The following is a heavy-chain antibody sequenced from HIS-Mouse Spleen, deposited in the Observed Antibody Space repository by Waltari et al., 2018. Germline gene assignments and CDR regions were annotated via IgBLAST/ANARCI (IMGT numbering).Heavy chain of an antibody. D-gene: IGHD3-9*01. CDR3: ARDQVILTGYYDY. CDR1: GGTFGCFA. CDR2: IIPIFGKA. V-gene: IGHV1-69*01. J-gene: IGHJ4*02. Sequence: QVQLVQAGAEVTKPVSSVRVSCKDAGGTFGCFAITCVRWATGHGLEWIGGIIPIFGKANYAPKFQGRVTITADESTSTAYMELSSLRSEDTAVYYCARDQVILTGYYDYWGQGTLVTVSS.